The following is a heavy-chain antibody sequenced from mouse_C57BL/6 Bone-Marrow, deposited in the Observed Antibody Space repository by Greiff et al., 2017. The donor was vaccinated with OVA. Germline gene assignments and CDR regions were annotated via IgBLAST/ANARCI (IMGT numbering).Heavy chain of an antibody. CDR1: GFTFSSYT. Sequence: EVMLVESGGGLVKPGGSLKLSCAASGFTFSSYTMSWVRQTPEKRLEWVATISGGGGNTYYPDSVKGRFTLSRDNAKNTLYLQMSSLRSEDTALYYCARLGWLLREGCAMDYWGQGTSVTVSA. J-gene: IGHJ4*01. CDR3: ARLGWLLREGCAMDY. V-gene: IGHV5-9*01. D-gene: IGHD2-3*01. CDR2: ISGGGGNT.